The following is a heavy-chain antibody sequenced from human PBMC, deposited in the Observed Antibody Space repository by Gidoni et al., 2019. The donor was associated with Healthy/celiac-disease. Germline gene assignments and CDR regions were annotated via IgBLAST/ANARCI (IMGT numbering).Heavy chain of an antibody. V-gene: IGHV4-4*02. D-gene: IGHD3-9*01. CDR2: IYHSGST. CDR3: ARAGPNYDILTGYYTGEYFQH. J-gene: IGHJ1*01. Sequence: QVQLQESGPGLVKPSGTLSLTCAVSGGSISSSNWWRWVRQPPGKGLEWIGEIYHSGSTNYNPSLKSRVTISVDKSKNQFSLKLSSVTAADTAVYYCARAGPNYDILTGYYTGEYFQHWGQGTLVTVSS. CDR1: GGSISSSNW.